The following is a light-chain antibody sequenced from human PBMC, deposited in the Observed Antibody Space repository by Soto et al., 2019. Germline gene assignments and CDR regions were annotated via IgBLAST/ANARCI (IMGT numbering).Light chain of an antibody. V-gene: IGLV2-14*03. CDR3: SSYTSSSTLV. J-gene: IGLJ2*01. Sequence: QAVVTQPASVSGSPGQSITISCTGTSSDVGAYNYVSWYRHHPGKAPQLMICDVSDRPSGVSTRFSGSKSGNTASLTISGLQAEDEADYYCSSYTSSSTLVFGGGTKLTVL. CDR2: DVS. CDR1: SSDVGAYNY.